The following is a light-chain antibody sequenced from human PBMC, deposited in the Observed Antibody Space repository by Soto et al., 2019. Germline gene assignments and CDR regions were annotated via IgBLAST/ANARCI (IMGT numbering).Light chain of an antibody. CDR1: PSISSY. Sequence: DIQMTQSPSSLSASVGDRVTITCRASPSISSYLNWYQQKPGKAPKLLIYAASSLQSGVPSRFSGSGSGTDFTLTISSLQPEDFATYYCQQSYSTPRTCGQGTKVEIK. CDR3: QQSYSTPRT. J-gene: IGKJ1*01. V-gene: IGKV1-39*01. CDR2: AAS.